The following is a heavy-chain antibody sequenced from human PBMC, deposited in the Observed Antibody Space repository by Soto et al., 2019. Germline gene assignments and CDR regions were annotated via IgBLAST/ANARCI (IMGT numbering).Heavy chain of an antibody. D-gene: IGHD2-15*01. Sequence: EVQLVESGGGLVQPGGSLRLSCAASGFTVSSNYMSWVRQAPGKGLEWVSVIYSGGSTYYADSVKGRFTISRHNSKNTLYLQMNSLRAEDTAVYYCARVSCSGGSCYSLPAAFDIWGQGTMVTVSS. CDR3: ARVSCSGGSCYSLPAAFDI. V-gene: IGHV3-53*04. CDR2: IYSGGST. J-gene: IGHJ3*02. CDR1: GFTVSSNY.